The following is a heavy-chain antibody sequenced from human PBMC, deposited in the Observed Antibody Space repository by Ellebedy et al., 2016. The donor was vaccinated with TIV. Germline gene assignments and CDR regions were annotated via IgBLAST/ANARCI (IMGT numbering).Heavy chain of an antibody. V-gene: IGHV1-69*13. CDR2: IIAIFGAA. D-gene: IGHD5-12*01. CDR3: ARGSGYHLRNYFDD. J-gene: IGHJ4*02. CDR1: GGIFNSNA. Sequence: SVKVSCKASGGIFNSNAISWVRQAPGQGLEWMGGIIAIFGAANYAQRFRGRVTITADESTSTAYMEPSSLKSEDTAVYYCARGSGYHLRNYFDDWGQGTLVTVSS.